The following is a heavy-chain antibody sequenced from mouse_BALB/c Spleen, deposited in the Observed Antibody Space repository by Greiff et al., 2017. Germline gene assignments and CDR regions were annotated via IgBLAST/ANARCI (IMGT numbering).Heavy chain of an antibody. V-gene: IGHV1S81*02. J-gene: IGHJ1*01. D-gene: IGHD1-2*01. CDR1: GYTFTGYW. CDR2: INPSNGRT. Sequence: QVQLQQPGAELVKPGASVKLSCKASGYTFTGYWMHWVKQRPGQGLEWIGEINPSNGRTNYNEKFKSKATLTVDKSSSTAYMQLSSLTSEDSAVYYCARLITPYFDVWGAGTTVTVAS. CDR3: ARLITPYFDV.